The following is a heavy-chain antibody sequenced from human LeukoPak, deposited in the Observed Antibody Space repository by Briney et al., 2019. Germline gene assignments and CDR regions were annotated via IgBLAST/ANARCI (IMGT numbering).Heavy chain of an antibody. Sequence: GGSLRLSCAASGFTFSTYAMTWVRQAPGKGLEWVSTISGSGDRTDFPDSVKGRFTISRDNSKNTLYVQMNSLRAEDTAVYYCARDRLGGSYPSGAFDIWGQGTMVTVSS. CDR1: GFTFSTYA. V-gene: IGHV3-23*01. CDR3: ARDRLGGSYPSGAFDI. J-gene: IGHJ3*02. CDR2: ISGSGDRT. D-gene: IGHD1-26*01.